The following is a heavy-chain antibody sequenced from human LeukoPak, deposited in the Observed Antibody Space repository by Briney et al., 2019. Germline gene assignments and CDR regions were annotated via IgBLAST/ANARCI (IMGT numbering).Heavy chain of an antibody. CDR1: GFTFSSYS. V-gene: IGHV3-21*01. CDR3: ASAAVAGRNY. D-gene: IGHD6-19*01. Sequence: GGSLRLSCAPSGFTFSSYSMNWVPQAPRKGLEWVSSIISSSSYIYYADSVKGRFTISRDNAKNSLYLQMNSLRAEDTAVYYCASAAVAGRNYWGQGTLVTVSS. CDR2: IISSSSYI. J-gene: IGHJ4*02.